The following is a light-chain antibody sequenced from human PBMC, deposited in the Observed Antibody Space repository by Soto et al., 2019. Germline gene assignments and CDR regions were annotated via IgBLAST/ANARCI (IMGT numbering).Light chain of an antibody. J-gene: IGLJ2*01. CDR1: SSDVGGYNY. Sequence: QSALTQPASVSGSPGQSITISCTGTSSDVGGYNYVSWYQQHPGKAPKLMIYDVSNRPSGVSNRFSGSKSGNTASLTISGLQAEGEADYYCSSYTSSSTGVVFGGGTKLTVL. CDR2: DVS. CDR3: SSYTSSSTGVV. V-gene: IGLV2-14*01.